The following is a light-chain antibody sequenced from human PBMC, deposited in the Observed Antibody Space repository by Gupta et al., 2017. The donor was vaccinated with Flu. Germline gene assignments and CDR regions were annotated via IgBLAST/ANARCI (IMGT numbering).Light chain of an antibody. CDR3: LQDYDYPLT. J-gene: IGKJ1*01. V-gene: IGKV1-6*01. CDR2: GAS. Sequence: AIQMTQSPSSLSASVGDRVTITCRASQGIRNDLGWYQQKPGTAPKLLIYGASNLQSGVPSRFSGSGSGTDFIFTISSLQPEDFATYYCLQDYDYPLTFGQGTKVEIK. CDR1: QGIRND.